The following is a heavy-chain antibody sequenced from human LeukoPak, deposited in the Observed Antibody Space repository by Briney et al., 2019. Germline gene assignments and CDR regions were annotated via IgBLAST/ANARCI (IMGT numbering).Heavy chain of an antibody. CDR2: IFTDDSDT. V-gene: IGHV5-51*01. CDR1: GYTFTNYW. D-gene: IGHD5-24*01. J-gene: IGHJ4*02. Sequence: GESLKISCRASGYTFTNYWIGWVRQTPGKGLEWMGIIFTDDSDTRYSPSFQGQVTISADKSITTAYLQWSSLKASDTAMYYCARNLDVNVYNPFDYWGQGTLVTVSS. CDR3: ARNLDVNVYNPFDY.